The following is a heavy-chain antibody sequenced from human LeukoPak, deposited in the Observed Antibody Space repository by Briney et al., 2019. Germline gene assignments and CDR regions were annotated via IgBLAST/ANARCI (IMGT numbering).Heavy chain of an antibody. J-gene: IGHJ3*02. V-gene: IGHV4-59*01. Sequence: SETLSLTCTVSGGSISSYYWSWIRQPPGKGLEWIGYIYYSGSTNYNPSLKSRVTISVDTSKNQFSLKLSSVTAADTAVYYCAREGTYYDSSGYSEDAFDIWGQGTMVTVSS. CDR1: GGSISSYY. CDR2: IYYSGST. CDR3: AREGTYYDSSGYSEDAFDI. D-gene: IGHD3-22*01.